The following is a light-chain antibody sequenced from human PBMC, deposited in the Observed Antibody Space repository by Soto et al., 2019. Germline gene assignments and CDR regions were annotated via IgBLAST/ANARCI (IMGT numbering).Light chain of an antibody. V-gene: IGKV3-20*01. CDR2: GAS. Sequence: EIVLTQSPGTLSLSPGERATLSCRASQSVSSSYLAWYQQKPGQAPRLLIYGASSRATGIPDRFSGSWTGTDFTLTISRLEPEDFAVYYCQQYGSSPPMYTFGQGNKLEIK. CDR1: QSVSSSY. J-gene: IGKJ2*01. CDR3: QQYGSSPPMYT.